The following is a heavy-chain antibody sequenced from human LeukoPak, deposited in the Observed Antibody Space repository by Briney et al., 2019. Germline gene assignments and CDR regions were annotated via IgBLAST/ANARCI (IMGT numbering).Heavy chain of an antibody. CDR2: MNPNSGNT. D-gene: IGHD3-22*01. Sequence: ASVKVSCKASGYTFSIYDINWVRQAAGQGLELVGWMNPNSGNTGYAQKFQGRLTITRIASISTAYMELSSLRSDDTAVYYCARTKPDNSEIYNWGQGTLVTVSS. J-gene: IGHJ4*02. V-gene: IGHV1-8*03. CDR3: ARTKPDNSEIYN. CDR1: GYTFSIYD.